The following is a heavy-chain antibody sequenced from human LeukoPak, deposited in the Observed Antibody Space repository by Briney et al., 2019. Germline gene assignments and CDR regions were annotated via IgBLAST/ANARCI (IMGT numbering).Heavy chain of an antibody. CDR3: AKSRGLLYRPLALGD. CDR2: ISGSGGST. D-gene: IGHD3-3*01. Sequence: PGGSLRLSCAASGFTFSSYAMSWVRQAPGKGLEWVSAISGSGGSTYYADSVKGRFTISRDNSKNTLYLQMNSLRAEDTAVYYCAKSRGLLYRPLALGDWGQGTLVTVSS. CDR1: GFTFSSYA. J-gene: IGHJ4*02. V-gene: IGHV3-23*01.